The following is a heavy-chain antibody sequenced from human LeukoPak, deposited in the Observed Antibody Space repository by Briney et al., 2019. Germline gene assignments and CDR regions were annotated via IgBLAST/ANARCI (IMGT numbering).Heavy chain of an antibody. V-gene: IGHV4-59*01. CDR1: DGSISDYY. CDR2: IYYSGST. D-gene: IGHD6-19*01. Sequence: ASETLSLTCTVSDGSISDYYWSWIRQPPGKGLEWIGYIYYSGSTSYNPSLRSRVTMSLDTSKNQFSLKLSSVTAADTALYYRARNIRGRAVVPGYWGQGTLVTVSS. J-gene: IGHJ4*02. CDR3: ARNIRGRAVVPGY.